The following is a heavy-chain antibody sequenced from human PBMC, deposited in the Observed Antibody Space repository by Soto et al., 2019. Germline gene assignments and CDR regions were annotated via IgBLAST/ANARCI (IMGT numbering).Heavy chain of an antibody. CDR3: ARDCWRHSGGIDY. J-gene: IGHJ4*02. CDR2: IIPIFGTA. Sequence: QVQLVQSGAEVKKPGSSVKFSCKASGGTFSSYSINWVRQAPGQGLEWMGEIIPIFGTANYAQKFKGRVTITADESTSTCYMELSSLISEDTAVYYSARDCWRHSGGIDYWCQGTLVTVSS. CDR1: GGTFSSYS. D-gene: IGHD3-16*01. V-gene: IGHV1-69*01.